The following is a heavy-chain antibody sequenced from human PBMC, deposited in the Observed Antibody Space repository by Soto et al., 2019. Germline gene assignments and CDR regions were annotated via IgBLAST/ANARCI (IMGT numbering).Heavy chain of an antibody. D-gene: IGHD5-18*01. CDR1: GFTFSSYS. CDR3: ARDLKVSYGYFDGMDV. Sequence: GGSLRLSCAASGFTFSSYSMNWVRQAPGKGLEWVSYISSSSSTIYYADSVKGRFTISRDNAKNSLYLQMNSLRDEDTAVYYCARDLKVSYGYFDGMDVWGQGTTVTVSS. CDR2: ISSSSSTI. V-gene: IGHV3-48*02. J-gene: IGHJ6*02.